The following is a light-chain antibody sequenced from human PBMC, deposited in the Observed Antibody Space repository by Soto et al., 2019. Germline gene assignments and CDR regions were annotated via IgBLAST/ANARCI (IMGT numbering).Light chain of an antibody. CDR3: QQYGSSPLFT. Sequence: EIVLTQSPGTLSLSPGERATLSCRASQSVSSSYLAWYQQKPGQAPRLLIYGASNRATGIPDRFSGSGSGTDFTLTISRLEPEDFAVYYCQQYGSSPLFTFGLGPKWISN. CDR2: GAS. V-gene: IGKV3-20*01. J-gene: IGKJ3*01. CDR1: QSVSSSY.